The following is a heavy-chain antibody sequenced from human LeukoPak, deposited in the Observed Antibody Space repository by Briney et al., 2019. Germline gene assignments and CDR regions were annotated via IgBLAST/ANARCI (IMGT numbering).Heavy chain of an antibody. V-gene: IGHV3-23*01. CDR1: GFTFSSYA. Sequence: PGGSLRLSCAASGFTFSSYAMSWVRQAPGKGLEWVPAISGSGGSTYYADSVKGRFTISRDNSKNTLYLQMNSLRAEDTAVYYCAKDPFAGYSYGYSDYWGQGTLVTVSS. J-gene: IGHJ4*02. CDR3: AKDPFAGYSYGYSDY. CDR2: ISGSGGST. D-gene: IGHD5-18*01.